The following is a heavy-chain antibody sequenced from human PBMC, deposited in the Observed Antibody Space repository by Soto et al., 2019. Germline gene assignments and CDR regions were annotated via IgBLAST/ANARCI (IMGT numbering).Heavy chain of an antibody. CDR2: ISGSGGST. CDR1: GFTFSSYA. Sequence: LRLSCAASGFTFSSYAMSWIRQAPGKGLEWVSAISGSGGSTYYADSVKGRFTISRDNSKNTLYLQMNSLRAEDTAVYYCAKRGQQLVVYYYYYGMDVWGQGTTVTVSS. D-gene: IGHD6-13*01. V-gene: IGHV3-23*01. J-gene: IGHJ6*02. CDR3: AKRGQQLVVYYYYYGMDV.